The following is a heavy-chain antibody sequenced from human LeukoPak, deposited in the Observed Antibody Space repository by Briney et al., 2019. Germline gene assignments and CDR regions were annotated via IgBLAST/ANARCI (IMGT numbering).Heavy chain of an antibody. CDR1: GYTFTSYA. D-gene: IGHD3-3*01. V-gene: IGHV1-3*01. Sequence: GASVKVSCKASGYTFTSYAMHWVRQAPGQRLEWMGWINAGNGNTKYSQKFQGRVTITRDTSASTAYMELSSLRSEDTAVYYRARASLRFLEWLLPRRDYYYYGMDVWGQGTTVTVSS. CDR3: ARASLRFLEWLLPRRDYYYYGMDV. CDR2: INAGNGNT. J-gene: IGHJ6*02.